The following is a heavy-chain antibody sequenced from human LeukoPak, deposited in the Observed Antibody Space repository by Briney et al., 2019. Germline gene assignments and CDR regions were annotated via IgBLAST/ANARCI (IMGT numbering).Heavy chain of an antibody. D-gene: IGHD5-18*01. CDR1: GFTFSSYG. Sequence: GGSLRLSCAASGFTFSSYGMHWVRQAPGKGLEWVAVIPYDGSNKYYADSVKGRFTISRDNSKNTLYLQMNSLRAEDTAVYYCARDGGYSYGYFDYWGQGTLVTVSS. V-gene: IGHV3-30*19. CDR3: ARDGGYSYGYFDY. CDR2: IPYDGSNK. J-gene: IGHJ4*02.